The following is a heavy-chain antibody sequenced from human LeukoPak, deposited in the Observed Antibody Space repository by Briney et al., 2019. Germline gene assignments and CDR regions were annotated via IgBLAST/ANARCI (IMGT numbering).Heavy chain of an antibody. CDR1: GFTFSHYW. CDR2: MKHDGSQK. Sequence: PGGSLRLPCAASGFTFSHYWMSWVRRAPGKGLEWVANMKHDGSQKEHVDSVKGRFTISRDNAKNSLFLQMNSLRAEDTAVYFCARDSSRGDFEYWGQGTLVTVSS. D-gene: IGHD3-10*01. V-gene: IGHV3-7*01. CDR3: ARDSSRGDFEY. J-gene: IGHJ4*02.